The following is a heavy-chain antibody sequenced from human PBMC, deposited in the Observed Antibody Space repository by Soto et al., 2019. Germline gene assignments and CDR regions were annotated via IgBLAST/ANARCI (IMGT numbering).Heavy chain of an antibody. J-gene: IGHJ5*02. CDR2: IYYSGST. CDR1: GGSVSSGSYY. Sequence: PSETLSLTCTVFGGSVSSGSYYWSWIRQPPGKGLEWIGYIYYSGSTNYNPSLKSRVTISVDTSKNQFSLKLSSVTAADTAVYYCARSITGTSSWFDPWGQGTLVTVSS. CDR3: ARSITGTSSWFDP. V-gene: IGHV4-61*01. D-gene: IGHD1-7*01.